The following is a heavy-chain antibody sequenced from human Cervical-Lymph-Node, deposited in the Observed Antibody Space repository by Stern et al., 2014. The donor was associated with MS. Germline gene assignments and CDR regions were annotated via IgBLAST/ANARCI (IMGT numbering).Heavy chain of an antibody. CDR3: ARVGRVTKDAFDI. CDR2: INPSGGST. CDR1: GYTFTSYY. V-gene: IGHV1-46*01. J-gene: IGHJ3*02. Sequence: MQLVESGAEVKKPGASVKVSCKASGYTFTSYYMHWVRQAPGQGLEWMGIINPSGGSTRYAQKFQGRVTMTRDTSTSTVYMELSSLRSEDKAVYYCARVGRVTKDAFDIWGQGTMVTVSS. D-gene: IGHD3-16*01.